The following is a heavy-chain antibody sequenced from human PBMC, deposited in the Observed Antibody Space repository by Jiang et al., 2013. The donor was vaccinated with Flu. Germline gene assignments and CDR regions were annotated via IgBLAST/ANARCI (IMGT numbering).Heavy chain of an antibody. J-gene: IGHJ3*02. V-gene: IGHV4-59*01. CDR3: ASGYYDSSGYYRDGDAFDI. D-gene: IGHD3-22*01. CDR1: GGSISSYY. Sequence: PGLVKPSETLSLTCTVSGGSISSYYWSWIRQPPGKGLEWIGYIYYSGSTNYNPSLKSRVTISVDTSKNQFSLKLSSVTAADTAVYYCASGYYDSSGYYRDGDAFDIWGQGTMVTVSS. CDR2: IYYSGST.